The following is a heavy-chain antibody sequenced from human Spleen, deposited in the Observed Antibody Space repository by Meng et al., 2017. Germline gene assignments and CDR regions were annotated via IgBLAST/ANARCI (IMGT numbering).Heavy chain of an antibody. CDR1: GGSISSGDYY. CDR2: VYYTGST. J-gene: IGHJ4*02. Sequence: QVQLQESGPALLKPSQTLSLTCTVSGGSISSGDYYCNWIRQHPGKGLEWIGYVYYTGSTYYSPSLKSRVSISVDTSKNEFSLKMSSVTAADTAVYYCARDVTTTGRFDYWGQGTLVTVSS. V-gene: IGHV4-31*03. D-gene: IGHD1-1*01. CDR3: ARDVTTTGRFDY.